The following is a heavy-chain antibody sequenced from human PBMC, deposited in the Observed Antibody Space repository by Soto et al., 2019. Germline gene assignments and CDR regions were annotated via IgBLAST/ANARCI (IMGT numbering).Heavy chain of an antibody. Sequence: EVQLVESGGGLVQPGGSLRLSCAASGFTFSTYWMHWVRQVPGKELLWVSRINSDATTTTYADSVQGRFTISRDNAKDTLFLQMDSLRVEDTALYYCARVTYGVNIYFDLWGRGTLVTVSS. CDR2: INSDATTT. V-gene: IGHV3-74*01. D-gene: IGHD4-17*01. CDR1: GFTFSTYW. J-gene: IGHJ2*01. CDR3: ARVTYGVNIYFDL.